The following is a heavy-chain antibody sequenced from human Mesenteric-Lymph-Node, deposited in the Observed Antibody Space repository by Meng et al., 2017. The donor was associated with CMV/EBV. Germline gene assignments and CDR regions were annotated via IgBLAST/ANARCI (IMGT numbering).Heavy chain of an antibody. CDR2: IYSDGST. Sequence: GESLKISCAASGFTVSNNYMSWVRQAPGKGLEWVSVIYSDGSTYYADSVKGRFIISRDNSKNTLYLQMNSLRAEDTAVYYCARGDTWRCSTTSCYRMDVWGQGTTVTVSS. D-gene: IGHD2-2*02. V-gene: IGHV3-53*01. CDR3: ARGDTWRCSTTSCYRMDV. CDR1: GFTVSNNY. J-gene: IGHJ6*02.